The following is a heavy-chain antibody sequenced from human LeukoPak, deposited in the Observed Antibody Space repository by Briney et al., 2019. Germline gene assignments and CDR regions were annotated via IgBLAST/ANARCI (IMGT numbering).Heavy chain of an antibody. D-gene: IGHD3-16*01. Sequence: GGSLRLSCALSGFTFSNYAMSWVRRAPGKGLEWVSVISGSGVTTDYADSVMGRSTVSRDNSRNALYLQLDSLRAEDTAIYFCAKGLWGAYYYGMDVWGQGTTVTVSS. CDR1: GFTFSNYA. V-gene: IGHV3-23*01. CDR2: ISGSGVTT. CDR3: AKGLWGAYYYGMDV. J-gene: IGHJ6*02.